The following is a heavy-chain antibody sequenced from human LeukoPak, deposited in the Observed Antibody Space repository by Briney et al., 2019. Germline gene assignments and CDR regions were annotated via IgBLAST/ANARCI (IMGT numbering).Heavy chain of an antibody. CDR3: ARSHMSRGGGSCYIDY. CDR1: GFTVSSNY. D-gene: IGHD2-15*01. J-gene: IGHJ4*02. CDR2: IYSGGST. V-gene: IGHV3-53*01. Sequence: GGSLRLSCAASGFTVSSNYMSWVRQAPGKGLEWVSVIYSGGSTYYADSVKGRFTISRDNSKNTLSLQMNSLSAEDTAGYYCARSHMSRGGGSCYIDYWGQGTLVTVSS.